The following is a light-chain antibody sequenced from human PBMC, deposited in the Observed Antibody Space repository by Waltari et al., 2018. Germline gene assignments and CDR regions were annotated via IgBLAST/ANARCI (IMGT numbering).Light chain of an antibody. J-gene: IGKJ2*03. CDR2: DAS. Sequence: DIQMTQSPSSLSASVGDRVTVTCRASQGINKDLSWYQQKPGKAPTLLIYDASNLRTGVSSRFSGSGSGTDFTLTISSLQPEDVATYYCQQDYTTPYSFGQGTEVEI. CDR1: QGINKD. CDR3: QQDYTTPYS. V-gene: IGKV1-27*01.